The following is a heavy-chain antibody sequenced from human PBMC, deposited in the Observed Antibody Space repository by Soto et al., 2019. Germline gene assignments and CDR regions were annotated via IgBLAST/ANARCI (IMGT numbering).Heavy chain of an antibody. CDR1: GASITAYY. D-gene: IGHD1-26*01. CDR3: ARHENGGTYPLAY. J-gene: IGHJ1*01. CDR2: VHTSGRA. V-gene: IGHV4-59*08. Sequence: QVQLQESGPGLVKPSETLSLTCAVSGASITAYYWAWVRQPPGKGLEYIGHVHTSGRADYNPCLSSRATISVATSRNRFSLHLNSVTAADTAVYFCARHENGGTYPLAYWGQGTLVTVSS.